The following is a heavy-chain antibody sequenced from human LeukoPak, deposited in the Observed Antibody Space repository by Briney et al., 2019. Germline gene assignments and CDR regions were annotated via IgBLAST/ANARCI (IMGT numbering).Heavy chain of an antibody. CDR1: GFIFNNYA. J-gene: IGHJ6*03. Sequence: PGGSLRLSCAASGFIFNNYAIHWLRQAPGKGLEWVALISYDGSHTYYADSMKGRFTISRDNSRNVLYLQMTSLSGDDSAVYYCAREEQERVRDHYMEVWGKGTTVTVSS. V-gene: IGHV3-30*01. CDR2: ISYDGSHT. CDR3: AREEQERVRDHYMEV. D-gene: IGHD6-13*01.